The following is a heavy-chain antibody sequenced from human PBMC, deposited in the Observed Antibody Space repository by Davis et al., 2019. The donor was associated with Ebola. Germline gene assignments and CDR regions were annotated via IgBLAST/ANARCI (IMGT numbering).Heavy chain of an antibody. CDR2: IWFDGNHK. Sequence: GESLKISCAASGFTFTNYAMHWVRQAPGKGLEWVADIWFDGNHKFYGDSVKGRFTISRDNSKNTVYLQMNSLRAEDTAVYYCARGQRLSKYWGQGTLVTVSS. J-gene: IGHJ4*02. D-gene: IGHD4-11*01. CDR1: GFTFTNYA. V-gene: IGHV3-33*01. CDR3: ARGQRLSKY.